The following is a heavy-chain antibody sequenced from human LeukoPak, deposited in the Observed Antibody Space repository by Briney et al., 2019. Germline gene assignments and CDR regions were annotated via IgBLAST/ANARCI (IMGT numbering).Heavy chain of an antibody. V-gene: IGHV3-64*05. J-gene: IGHJ4*02. CDR1: GFSFGSYA. CDR3: VKDRLYDFWSGYYGTLDH. CDR2: INTNGGNT. Sequence: GGSLRLSCSASGFSFGSYAMHWVRQAPGKGLQYVSAINTNGGNTYYADSVKGRFTISRDNSKNTVYVQTSSLRAEDTAVYYCVKDRLYDFWSGYYGTLDHWGQGILVTVSS. D-gene: IGHD3-3*01.